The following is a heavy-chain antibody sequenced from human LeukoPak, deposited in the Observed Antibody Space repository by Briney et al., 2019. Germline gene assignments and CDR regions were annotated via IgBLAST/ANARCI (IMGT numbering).Heavy chain of an antibody. CDR1: GFTFSSYA. J-gene: IGHJ4*02. V-gene: IGHV3-23*01. Sequence: PGGSLRLSCGASGFTFSSYASSWVRQAPGKGLEWGSAISGNGGSTYYADSVKGRFTISSDHSKNTLYLQMNSLRAEDTAVYYCAKDTRSSGRGYYFDYWGQGALVTVSS. CDR2: ISGNGGST. D-gene: IGHD6-19*01. CDR3: AKDTRSSGRGYYFDY.